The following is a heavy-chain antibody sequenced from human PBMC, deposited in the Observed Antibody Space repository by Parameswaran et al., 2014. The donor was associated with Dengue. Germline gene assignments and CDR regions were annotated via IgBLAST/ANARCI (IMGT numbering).Heavy chain of an antibody. D-gene: IGHD3-10*01. CDR3: AMPGGVSVTDPEGSGRIYQYYGLDV. V-gene: IGHV1-69*01. CDR2: IIPIFGTP. J-gene: IGHJ6*02. Sequence: SWVRQAPGQGLEWMGGIIPIFGTPNYAQNFQGRVTITADESTSTANMELSSLRSEDTAVYYCAMPGGVSVTDPEGSGRIYQYYGLDVWGQGTTVTVSS.